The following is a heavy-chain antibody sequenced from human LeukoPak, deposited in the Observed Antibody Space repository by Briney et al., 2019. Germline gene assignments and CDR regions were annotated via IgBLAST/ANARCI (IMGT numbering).Heavy chain of an antibody. CDR2: INHSGST. Sequence: PSETLSLTCAVYGGSFSGYYWSWIRQPPRKGLEWIGEINHSGSTNYNPSLKSRVTISVDTSKNQFSLKLSSVTAADTAVYYCARRAGGDLDYWGQGTLVTVSS. CDR1: GGSFSGYY. CDR3: ARRAGGDLDY. J-gene: IGHJ4*02. V-gene: IGHV4-34*01. D-gene: IGHD3-16*01.